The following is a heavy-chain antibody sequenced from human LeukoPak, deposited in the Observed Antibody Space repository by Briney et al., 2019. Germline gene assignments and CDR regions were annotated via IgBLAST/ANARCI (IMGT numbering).Heavy chain of an antibody. V-gene: IGHV1-18*01. CDR1: GGTFSSYA. CDR3: ATSNEYRANDY. J-gene: IGHJ4*02. CDR2: ISAYNGNT. Sequence: ASVKVSCKASGGTFSSYAISWVRQAPGQGLEWMGWISAYNGNTNYAQKLQGRVTMTTDTSTSTAYMELRSLRSDDTAVYYCATSNEYRANDYWGQGTLVTVSS. D-gene: IGHD6-6*01.